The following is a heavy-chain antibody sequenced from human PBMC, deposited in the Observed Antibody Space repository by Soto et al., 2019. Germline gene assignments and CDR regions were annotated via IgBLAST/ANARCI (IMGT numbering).Heavy chain of an antibody. CDR1: GGTFSSYA. V-gene: IGHV1-69*13. CDR2: IILIFGTA. D-gene: IGHD6-19*01. CDR3: ARDSKGVAVAGNLFGFDY. Sequence: SVKVSCKASGGTFSSYAISWVRQAPGQGLEWMGGIILIFGTANYAQKFQGRVTITADESTSTAYMELSSLRSEDTAVYYCARDSKGVAVAGNLFGFDYWGQGTLVTVSS. J-gene: IGHJ4*02.